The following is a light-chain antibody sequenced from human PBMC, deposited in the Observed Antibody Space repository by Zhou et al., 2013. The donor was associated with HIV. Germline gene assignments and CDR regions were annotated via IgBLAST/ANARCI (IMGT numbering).Light chain of an antibody. CDR2: DAS. Sequence: DIQMTQSPSSLSASVGDRVTITCRASQSIDTYLNWYQQQPGKAPNLLICDASRLQSGVPSRFSGSGSGTDFTLTISSLQPDDFATYYCQQSYRTPYTFGQGTKLEIK. V-gene: IGKV1-39*01. J-gene: IGKJ2*01. CDR3: QQSYRTPYT. CDR1: QSIDTY.